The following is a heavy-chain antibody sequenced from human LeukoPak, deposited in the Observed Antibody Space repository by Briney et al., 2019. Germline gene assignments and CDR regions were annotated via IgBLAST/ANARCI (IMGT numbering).Heavy chain of an antibody. J-gene: IGHJ4*02. D-gene: IGHD2-15*01. CDR3: VVVVVAVTPFLDY. Sequence: GSSVKVSCKASGGTFSSYAISWVRQAPGQGLEWMGGIIPIFGTANYAQKFQGRVTITADESTSTAYMELSSLRSEDTAVYYCVVVVVAVTPFLDYWGQGTLVTVSS. CDR1: GGTFSSYA. V-gene: IGHV1-69*01. CDR2: IIPIFGTA.